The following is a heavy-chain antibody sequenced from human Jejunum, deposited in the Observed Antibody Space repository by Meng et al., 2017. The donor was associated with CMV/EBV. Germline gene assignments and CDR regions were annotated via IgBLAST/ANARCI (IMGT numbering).Heavy chain of an antibody. V-gene: IGHV3-7*01. CDR3: AKPIQGRITIFSD. CDR1: GFTFSSYW. J-gene: IGHJ4*02. D-gene: IGHD3-9*01. CDR2: IKQDGSKK. Sequence: TGFTFSSYWMTWVRQAPGRGLEWVASIKQDGSKKNYVDSVKGRFTISRDNAKNSLYLQMNNLRAEDTAVYYCAKPIQGRITIFSDWGQGSLGTVSS.